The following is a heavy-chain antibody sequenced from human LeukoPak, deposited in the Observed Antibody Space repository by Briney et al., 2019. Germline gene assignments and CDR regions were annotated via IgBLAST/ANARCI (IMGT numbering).Heavy chain of an antibody. D-gene: IGHD5-18*01. V-gene: IGHV3-48*03. CDR1: GFTFSSYE. Sequence: PGGSLRLSCAASGFTFSSYEMSWVRQAPGKGLEWVSYISSSGSTIYYADCVRGRFTISRDNDKNSLYLQMNSLRAEDTAVYYCAREGGGYSYDLDDWGQGTLVTVSS. J-gene: IGHJ4*02. CDR3: AREGGGYSYDLDD. CDR2: ISSSGSTI.